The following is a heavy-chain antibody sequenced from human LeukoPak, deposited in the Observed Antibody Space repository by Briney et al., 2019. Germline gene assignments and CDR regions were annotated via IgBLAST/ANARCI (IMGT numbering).Heavy chain of an antibody. J-gene: IGHJ3*02. Sequence: PGGSLRLSCAASGFTFSSYAMHWVRQAPGKGLEWVAVISYDGSNKYYADSVKGRFTISRDNSKNTLYLQMNSLRAEDTAVYYCARDGETFAQQKNQPPAPGDIWGQGTMVTVPS. CDR1: GFTFSSYA. V-gene: IGHV3-30-3*01. D-gene: IGHD2-2*01. CDR3: ARDGETFAQQKNQPPAPGDI. CDR2: ISYDGSNK.